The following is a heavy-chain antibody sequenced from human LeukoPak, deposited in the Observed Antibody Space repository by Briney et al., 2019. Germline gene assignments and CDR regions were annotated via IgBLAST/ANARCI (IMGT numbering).Heavy chain of an antibody. V-gene: IGHV4-4*07. CDR3: ARDPHQYCSGGSCYYNWFDP. CDR2: IYTSGST. CDR1: GGSISSYY. Sequence: PSETLSLTCTVSGGSISSYYWSWIRQPAGRGLEWIGRIYTSGSTNYNPSLKSRVTMSVDTSKNQFSLKLSSVTAADTAVYYCARDPHQYCSGGSCYYNWFDPWGQGTLVTVSP. D-gene: IGHD2-15*01. J-gene: IGHJ5*02.